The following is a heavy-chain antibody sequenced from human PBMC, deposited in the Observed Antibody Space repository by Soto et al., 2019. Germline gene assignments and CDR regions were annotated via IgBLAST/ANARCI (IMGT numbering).Heavy chain of an antibody. V-gene: IGHV3-23*01. CDR3: AKKTGAPVAPGFDY. CDR2: INAGGFNT. J-gene: IGHJ4*02. CDR1: GFTFSNYA. Sequence: PGGSLRLSCAASGFTFSNYAMNWVRQAPEKGLEWVSGINAGGFNTYYADSVKGRFTISRDNSRNTLYLQVNSLRAEDTAVYYCAKKTGAPVAPGFDYWGQGTLVTVSS. D-gene: IGHD2-2*01.